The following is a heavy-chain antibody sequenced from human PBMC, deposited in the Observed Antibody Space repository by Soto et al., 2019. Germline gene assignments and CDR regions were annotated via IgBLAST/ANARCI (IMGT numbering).Heavy chain of an antibody. V-gene: IGHV1-8*01. CDR3: ASGGSSGWYFSYYYYGMDV. Sequence: GASVKVSCKASGYTFTSYDINWVRQATGQGLEWMGWMNPNSGNTGYAQKFQGRVTMTRNTSISTAYMELSSLRPEDTAVYYCASGGSSGWYFSYYYYGMDVWGQGTTVTVSS. D-gene: IGHD6-19*01. CDR2: MNPNSGNT. J-gene: IGHJ6*02. CDR1: GYTFTSYD.